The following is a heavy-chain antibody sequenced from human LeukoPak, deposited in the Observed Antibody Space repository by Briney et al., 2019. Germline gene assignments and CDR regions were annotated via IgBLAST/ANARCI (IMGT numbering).Heavy chain of an antibody. Sequence: SVKVSCKTSGGTFRSYAISWVQQAPGEGLEWMGGIIPIFGTTNYAQKFQGRVTITTDESTSTAYMELSSLRSEDTAVYYCARERGDDYDSSGYYYTYLDVWGKGTTVTVSS. CDR2: IIPIFGTT. J-gene: IGHJ6*03. CDR3: ARERGDDYDSSGYYYTYLDV. CDR1: GGTFRSYA. D-gene: IGHD3-22*01. V-gene: IGHV1-69*05.